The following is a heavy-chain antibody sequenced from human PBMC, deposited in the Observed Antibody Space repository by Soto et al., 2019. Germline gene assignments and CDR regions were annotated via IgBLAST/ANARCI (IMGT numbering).Heavy chain of an antibody. CDR2: IWYDGSNE. CDR3: ARDRDYYDNSGYALDI. Sequence: QVQLVESGGGVVQPGKSLRLSCAASGFSFSSYGMHWVRQAPGKGLEWVAVIWYDGSNEDYADSVKGRFALSRDNSKNTLYMQLHSRRADDTAVYYCARDRDYYDNSGYALDIWGQGTVVTVSS. CDR1: GFSFSSYG. D-gene: IGHD3-22*01. J-gene: IGHJ3*02. V-gene: IGHV3-33*01.